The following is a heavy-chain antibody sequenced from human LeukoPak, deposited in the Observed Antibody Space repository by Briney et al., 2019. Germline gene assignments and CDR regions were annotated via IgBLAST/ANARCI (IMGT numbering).Heavy chain of an antibody. Sequence: GGSLRLSCAASGFTFSSYWMHWVRQAPGKGLVWVSRINSDGSSTSYADSVKGRFTISRDNAENTLYLQMNNLRAEDTAVYYCARLLPSSSRAFDIWGQGTVVTVSS. CDR3: ARLLPSSSRAFDI. CDR1: GFTFSSYW. V-gene: IGHV3-74*01. CDR2: INSDGSST. D-gene: IGHD2-2*01. J-gene: IGHJ3*02.